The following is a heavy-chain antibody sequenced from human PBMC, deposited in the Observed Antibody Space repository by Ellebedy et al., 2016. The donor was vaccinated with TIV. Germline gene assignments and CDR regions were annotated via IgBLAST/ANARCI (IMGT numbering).Heavy chain of an antibody. J-gene: IGHJ4*02. CDR1: GFTFSSYS. Sequence: GGSLRLSXAASGFTFSSYSMNWVRQAPGKGLEWVSYISNSSSTIYYADSVKGRFTISRDNAKNSLYLQMNSLRAEDTAVYYCARGGTTVVTPGDYWGQGTLVTVSS. CDR2: ISNSSSTI. D-gene: IGHD4-23*01. CDR3: ARGGTTVVTPGDY. V-gene: IGHV3-48*04.